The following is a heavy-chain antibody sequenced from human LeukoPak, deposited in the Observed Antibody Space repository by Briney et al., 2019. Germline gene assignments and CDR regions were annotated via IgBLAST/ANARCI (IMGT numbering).Heavy chain of an antibody. Sequence: PGGSLRLSCAASGFTFSTYAMSWVRQAPGEGLEWVSSLDASGAPTYYADSVKGRFTISRDNAKNSLYLQMNSLRDEDTAVYYCARDDDMFTDYTHGDYWGQGTLVTVSS. CDR2: LDASGAPT. CDR1: GFTFSTYA. D-gene: IGHD3-9*01. V-gene: IGHV3-48*02. J-gene: IGHJ4*02. CDR3: ARDDDMFTDYTHGDY.